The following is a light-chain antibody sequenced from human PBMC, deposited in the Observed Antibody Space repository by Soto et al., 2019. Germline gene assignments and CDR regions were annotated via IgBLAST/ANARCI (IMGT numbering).Light chain of an antibody. V-gene: IGKV3-11*01. CDR1: QSVSSY. Sequence: EIVLTQSPATLSLSPGERATLSCRASQSVSSYLAWYQQKPGQAPRLLIYDASNRATGIPARFSGSGSGTDFTLTISSLEPVDFAVYYCQQPSNWPPYTFGQGTKLEIK. CDR2: DAS. CDR3: QQPSNWPPYT. J-gene: IGKJ2*01.